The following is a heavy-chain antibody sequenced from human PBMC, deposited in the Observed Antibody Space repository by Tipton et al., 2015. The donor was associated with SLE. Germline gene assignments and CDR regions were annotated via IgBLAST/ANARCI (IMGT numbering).Heavy chain of an antibody. J-gene: IGHJ6*02. CDR1: GGSFSGYY. CDR3: ARDKITRKDYYYGMDV. CDR2: INHSGST. Sequence: TLSLTCAVYGGSFSGYYWSWIRQPPGKGLEWIGEINHSGSTNYNPSLKSRVTISIDTSKNQFSLKLSSVTAADTAVYYCARDKITRKDYYYGMDVWGQGTTVTVSS. D-gene: IGHD3-10*01. V-gene: IGHV4-34*01.